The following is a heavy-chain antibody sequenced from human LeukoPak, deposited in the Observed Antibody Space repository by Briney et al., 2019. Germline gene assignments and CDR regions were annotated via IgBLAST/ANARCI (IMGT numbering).Heavy chain of an antibody. Sequence: ASVKVSCTASGGTFSSYAISWVRQAPGQGLEWMGWISAYNGNTNYAQKLQGRVTMTTDTSTSTAYMELRSLRSDDTAVYYCARDLSSSSGFYYGMDVWGQGTTVTVSS. D-gene: IGHD3-22*01. V-gene: IGHV1-18*01. J-gene: IGHJ6*02. CDR3: ARDLSSSSGFYYGMDV. CDR2: ISAYNGNT. CDR1: GGTFSSYA.